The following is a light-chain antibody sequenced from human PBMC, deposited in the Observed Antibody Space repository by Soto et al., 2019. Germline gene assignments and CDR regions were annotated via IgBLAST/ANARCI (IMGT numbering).Light chain of an antibody. J-gene: IGKJ4*01. Sequence: EIVLTQSPGTLSLSPGERATLSCRASQSVSSSYLAWYQQKAGQAPRLLIYGASSRATGIPDRFSGSGSGTDFTLTISRLESEDFEFYYCQQYGSSPLTFGGGTKVEIK. V-gene: IGKV3-20*01. CDR3: QQYGSSPLT. CDR2: GAS. CDR1: QSVSSSY.